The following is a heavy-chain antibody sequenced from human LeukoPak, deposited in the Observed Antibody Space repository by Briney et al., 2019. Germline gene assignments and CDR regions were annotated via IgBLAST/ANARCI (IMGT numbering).Heavy chain of an antibody. V-gene: IGHV4-34*01. J-gene: IGHJ6*03. D-gene: IGHD5/OR15-5a*01. CDR2: INHCGST. CDR3: ARSTEVYAGGLGYSYYYYMDA. Sequence: SETLSLTCAVYGGTFSGYYWSWIRQPPGKGLEWVGEINHCGSTNYNPSLKSRVTISVDTSTNQFHLKLRSMTAADTAAYYYARSTEVYAGGLGYSYYYYMDAWGKGTTVTIS. CDR1: GGTFSGYY.